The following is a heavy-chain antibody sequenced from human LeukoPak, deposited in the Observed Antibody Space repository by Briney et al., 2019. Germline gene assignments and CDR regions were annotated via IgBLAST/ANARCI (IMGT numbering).Heavy chain of an antibody. CDR3: ARGEQTSDAFDI. V-gene: IGHV1-2*02. CDR1: GYSFTGYY. J-gene: IGHJ3*02. CDR2: INPNSGGT. Sequence: ASVKVSCKASGYSFTGYYMHWVRQAPGQGLEWVGWINPNSGGTNYAQKFQGRVTMTEDTSTDTAYMELSRLRPEDTAVYYCARGEQTSDAFDIWGQGTMVTVSS. D-gene: IGHD1-26*01.